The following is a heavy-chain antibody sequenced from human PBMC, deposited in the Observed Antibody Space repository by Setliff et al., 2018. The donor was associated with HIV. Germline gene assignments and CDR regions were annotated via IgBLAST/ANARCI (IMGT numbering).Heavy chain of an antibody. V-gene: IGHV3-33*01. CDR3: AAQDLDLVKYYYMDY. CDR1: GFTFSSYV. D-gene: IGHD2-21*01. Sequence: PGGSLRLSCAASGFTFSSYVMHWVRQAPGKGLEWVAVIWYDGSNKYYADSVKGRFTISRDNSKNTVYLQMNSLRAEDTAVYYCAAQDLDLVKYYYMDYWGPGALVTVSS. CDR2: IWYDGSNK. J-gene: IGHJ4*02.